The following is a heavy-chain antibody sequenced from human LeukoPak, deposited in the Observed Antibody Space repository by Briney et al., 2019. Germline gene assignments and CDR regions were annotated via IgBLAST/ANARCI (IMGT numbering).Heavy chain of an antibody. CDR1: GASISSDDYF. CDR3: ARTRGRVSKTDFDS. J-gene: IGHJ4*02. D-gene: IGHD5/OR15-5a*01. V-gene: IGHV4-39*07. Sequence: SETLSLTCTVSGASISSDDYFWGWIRQPPGKGLEWIATIYYSGNTYYNPSLSSRVTISANSSKNQFSLRLRSVTAADAAVYFCARTRGRVSKTDFDSWGQGTLVTVSS. CDR2: IYYSGNT.